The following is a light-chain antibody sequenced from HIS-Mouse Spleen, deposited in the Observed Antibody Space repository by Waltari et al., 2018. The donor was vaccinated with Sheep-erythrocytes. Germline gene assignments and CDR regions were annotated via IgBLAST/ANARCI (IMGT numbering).Light chain of an antibody. CDR1: KLGDQY. CDR2: QDS. V-gene: IGLV3-1*01. CDR3: QAWDSSAAWV. Sequence: SYELTQPPSVSVSPGQTASITCSGDKLGDQYACWYQQKPGQSPVLVIYQDSQRPSGIPARFSGSNSGNTATLTISGTQAMDEADYYCQAWDSSAAWVFGGGTKLTVL. J-gene: IGLJ3*02.